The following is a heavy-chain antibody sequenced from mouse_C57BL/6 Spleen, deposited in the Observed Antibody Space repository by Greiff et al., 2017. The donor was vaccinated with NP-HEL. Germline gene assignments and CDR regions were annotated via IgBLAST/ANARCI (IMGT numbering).Heavy chain of an antibody. D-gene: IGHD2-4*01. V-gene: IGHV1-69*01. Sequence: QVQLQQPGAELVMPGASVKLSCKASGYTFTSYWMHWVKQRPGQGLEWIGEIDPSDSYTNYNQKFKGKSTLTVDKSSSTAYMQLSSLTSEDSAVYYCARGGDYPYWYFDVWGTGTTVTVSS. CDR3: ARGGDYPYWYFDV. J-gene: IGHJ1*03. CDR2: IDPSDSYT. CDR1: GYTFTSYW.